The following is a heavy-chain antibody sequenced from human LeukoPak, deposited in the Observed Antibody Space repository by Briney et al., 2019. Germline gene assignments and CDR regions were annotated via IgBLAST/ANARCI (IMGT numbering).Heavy chain of an antibody. CDR1: GYTFSDHY. CDR3: TRWRSGTSD. Sequence: GGFLRLSCVASGYTFSDHYIDWVRQAPGKGLEWVGHTRNKANNYATEYAASVKGRFTISRDDSRNSVYLQMNSLKTEDTAVYYCTRWRSGTSDWGQGTLVTVSS. CDR2: TRNKANNYAT. D-gene: IGHD4-23*01. V-gene: IGHV3-72*01. J-gene: IGHJ4*02.